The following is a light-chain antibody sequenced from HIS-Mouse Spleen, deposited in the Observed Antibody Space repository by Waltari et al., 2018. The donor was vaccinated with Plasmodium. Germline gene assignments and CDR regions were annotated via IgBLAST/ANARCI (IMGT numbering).Light chain of an antibody. J-gene: IGLJ1*01. V-gene: IGLV2-11*01. Sequence: QSALTQPRPVSGSPGQSVTISCTGTSSDVGGYNYVSWYQQNPGKAPKLMIYDVRKRPAGVPERFSGSKSGNTASLTISGLQAEDEADYYCCSYAGSYTYVFGTGTKVTVL. CDR1: SSDVGGYNY. CDR3: CSYAGSYTYV. CDR2: DVR.